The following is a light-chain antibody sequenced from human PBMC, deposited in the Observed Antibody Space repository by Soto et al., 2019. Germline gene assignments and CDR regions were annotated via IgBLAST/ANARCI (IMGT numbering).Light chain of an antibody. V-gene: IGKV3-20*01. Sequence: EIVLMQSPGTLSLSPGERATLSCRASQSVTNNYLAWYQQKPGQAPRLLIYGASSRATGVPDRFSGSWSGTDVTLTITRLEPEDFAVYYCQQYGISPLMYTFGQGTKLGVK. CDR2: GAS. CDR3: QQYGISPLMYT. CDR1: QSVTNNY. J-gene: IGKJ2*01.